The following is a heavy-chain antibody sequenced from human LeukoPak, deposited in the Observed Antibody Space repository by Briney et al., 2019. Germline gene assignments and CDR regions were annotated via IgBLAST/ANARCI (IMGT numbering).Heavy chain of an antibody. CDR3: AREGSSGRTSDY. J-gene: IGHJ4*02. CDR1: GFPLSGYG. CDR2: IWYDGSNK. Sequence: GGSLRLSCAASGFPLSGYGMHWVRQAPGKGLEWVAVIWYDGSNKYYADSVKGRFTISRDNSKNTLYLQMNSLRAEDTAVYYCAREGSSGRTSDYWGQGTLVTVSS. V-gene: IGHV3-33*08. D-gene: IGHD3-22*01.